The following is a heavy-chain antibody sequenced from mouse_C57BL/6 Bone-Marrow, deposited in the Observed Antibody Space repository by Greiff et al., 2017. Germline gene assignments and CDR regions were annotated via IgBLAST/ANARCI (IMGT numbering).Heavy chain of an antibody. D-gene: IGHD1-1*02. V-gene: IGHV1-26*01. CDR1: GYTFTDYY. J-gene: IGHJ4*01. Sequence: EVQLQQSGPELVKPGASVKISCKASGYTFTDYYMNWVKQSHGKSLEWIGDINPNNGGTSYNQTFKGKATLTVDKSSSTAYMELRSLTSEDSAVYYCAGYGDYWGQGTSVTGAS. CDR3: AGYGDY. CDR2: INPNNGGT.